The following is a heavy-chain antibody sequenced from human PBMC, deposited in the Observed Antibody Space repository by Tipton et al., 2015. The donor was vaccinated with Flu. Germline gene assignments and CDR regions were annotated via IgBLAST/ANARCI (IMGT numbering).Heavy chain of an antibody. CDR2: VYSTGTT. V-gene: IGHV4-61*02. Sequence: TLSLTCTVSGGSMWSGSYFWSWIRQPAGKGPEWIGRVYSTGTTKYNPSLESRVSISADMSKNQFSLRLTSVTAADTAVYYCARRDYSNYVSVPKNWFDSWGQGILVTVSS. D-gene: IGHD4-11*01. CDR3: ARRDYSNYVSVPKNWFDS. CDR1: GGSMWSGSYF. J-gene: IGHJ5*01.